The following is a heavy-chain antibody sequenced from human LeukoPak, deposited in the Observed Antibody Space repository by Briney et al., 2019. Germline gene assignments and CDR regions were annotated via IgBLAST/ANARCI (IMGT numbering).Heavy chain of an antibody. D-gene: IGHD3-22*01. CDR3: ARDPQLYDFDSSGDY. CDR1: GGSISSSNYY. V-gene: IGHV4-39*07. Sequence: SETLSLTCTVAGGSISSSNYYWGWIRQPPGKGLEWIGNIYYTGSASYNPSLKSRVTISVDTSKNQFSLKLKTVTAADTAVYYCARDPQLYDFDSSGDYWGQGTLVTVSS. CDR2: IYYTGSA. J-gene: IGHJ4*02.